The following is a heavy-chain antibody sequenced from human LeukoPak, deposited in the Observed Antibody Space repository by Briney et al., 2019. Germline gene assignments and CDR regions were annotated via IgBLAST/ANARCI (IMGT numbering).Heavy chain of an antibody. D-gene: IGHD3-22*01. Sequence: SQTLSLTCTVSGGSISSGGYYWSWIRQHPGKGLEWIGYIYYSGSTYYNPSLKSRVTISVDTSKNQFSLKLSSVTAADTAVYYCARHYYDSGGLLDYWGQGTLVTVSS. CDR3: ARHYYDSGGLLDY. J-gene: IGHJ4*02. CDR2: IYYSGST. V-gene: IGHV4-31*03. CDR1: GGSISSGGYY.